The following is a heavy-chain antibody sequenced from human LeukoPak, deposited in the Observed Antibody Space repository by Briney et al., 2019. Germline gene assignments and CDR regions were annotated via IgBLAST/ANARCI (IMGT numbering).Heavy chain of an antibody. J-gene: IGHJ6*02. CDR2: ISGGGGST. Sequence: GRCLRLSCAASGFTLVDYAMYWVRHAPGKGLEWVSVISGGGGSTFYADSVKGRFTISRDNSKNSLYLQMNNLRTEDTALYYCAKDDQPYYYYYGMDVWGQGTTVTVSS. V-gene: IGHV3-43*02. CDR3: AKDDQPYYYYYGMDV. D-gene: IGHD2-2*01. CDR1: GFTLVDYA.